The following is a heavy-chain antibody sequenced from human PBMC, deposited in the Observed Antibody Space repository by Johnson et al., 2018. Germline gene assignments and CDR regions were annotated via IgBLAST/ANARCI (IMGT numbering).Heavy chain of an antibody. CDR2: INHDGSS. J-gene: IGHJ6*03. CDR1: GFTFSIYW. D-gene: IGHD2-15*01. Sequence: VQLQESGGGLVKPGGSLRLSCAASGFTFSIYWMHWVRQVPGKGPVWLSRINHDGSSTYADSVRGRFTISRDNTKNTVYLQMNNLRSDDTAVYYCARDGCSGGTCYFKNYMDVWGKGTTVTVSS. V-gene: IGHV3-74*03. CDR3: ARDGCSGGTCYFKNYMDV.